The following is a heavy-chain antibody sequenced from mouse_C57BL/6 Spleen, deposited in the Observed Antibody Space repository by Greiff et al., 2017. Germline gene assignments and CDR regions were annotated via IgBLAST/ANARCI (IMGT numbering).Heavy chain of an antibody. CDR2: ISYDGSN. V-gene: IGHV3-6*01. Sequence: EVKLMESGPGLVKPSPSLSLTCSVTGYSITSGYYWNWIRQFPGNKLEWMGYISYDGSNNYNPSLKNRISITRDTSKNQFFLKLNSVTTEDTATYYCAREGNGYYWYFDVWGTGTTVTVSS. CDR3: AREGNGYYWYFDV. D-gene: IGHD2-2*01. CDR1: GYSITSGYY. J-gene: IGHJ1*03.